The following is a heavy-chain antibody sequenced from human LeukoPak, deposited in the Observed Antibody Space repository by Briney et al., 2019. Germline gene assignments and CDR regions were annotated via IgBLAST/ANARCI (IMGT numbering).Heavy chain of an antibody. D-gene: IGHD1-14*01. CDR2: ISYDGSNK. CDR1: GFTFSNYA. CDR3: ARDGSEFFYHYYMDV. J-gene: IGHJ6*03. V-gene: IGHV3-30*01. Sequence: PGRSLRLSCAASGFTFSNYAMHWVRQAPGKGLEWVAVISYDGSNKYYADSVKGRFTISRDNSKNTLYLHMNSLRAEDTAVYYCARDGSEFFYHYYMDVWGEGTTVTVSS.